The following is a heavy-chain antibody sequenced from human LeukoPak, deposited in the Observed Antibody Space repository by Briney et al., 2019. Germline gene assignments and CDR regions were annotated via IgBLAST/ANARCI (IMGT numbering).Heavy chain of an antibody. V-gene: IGHV3-7*01. Sequence: GGSLRLSCAASGFTFSSYWMSWVRQAPGKGLEWVANIKQDGSEKYYVDSVKGRFTISRDNAKNSLYLQMNSLRAEDTAVYYCAGSGYDFWSGYPLSYYYYMDVWGKGTTVTVSS. D-gene: IGHD3-3*01. CDR2: IKQDGSEK. CDR1: GFTFSSYW. CDR3: AGSGYDFWSGYPLSYYYYMDV. J-gene: IGHJ6*03.